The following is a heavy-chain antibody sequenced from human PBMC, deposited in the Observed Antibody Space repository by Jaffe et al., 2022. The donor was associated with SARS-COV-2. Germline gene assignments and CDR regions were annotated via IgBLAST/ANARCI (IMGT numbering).Heavy chain of an antibody. V-gene: IGHV3-7*03. CDR3: VRVGSSTWYAGV. D-gene: IGHD6-13*01. CDR2: IKQDGSEK. CDR1: GFTFSNYW. Sequence: EVQLMESGGGLVQPGGSLRLSCAASGFTFSNYWMSWVRLAPGKGLEWVAHIKQDGSEKYYVDSVKGRFTISRDNAKNSLSLQMNSLGAEDTAIYYCVRVGSSTWYAGVWGQGTLVTVSS. J-gene: IGHJ4*02.